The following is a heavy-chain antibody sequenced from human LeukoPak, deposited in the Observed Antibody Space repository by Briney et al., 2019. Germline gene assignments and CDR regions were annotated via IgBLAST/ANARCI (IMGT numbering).Heavy chain of an antibody. D-gene: IGHD5-18*01. V-gene: IGHV4-59*11. CDR3: ATIKRGNIFGYFDF. Sequence: SETLSLTCAVSGASMNTHYWSWIRQPPGKGLEWIGYMLDTVTTKDNPSLKSRFTLSADTSKNQFSLRLTSATAADTAVYYCATIKRGNIFGYFDFWGQGIPVTVSS. CDR2: MLDTVTT. J-gene: IGHJ4*02. CDR1: GASMNTHY.